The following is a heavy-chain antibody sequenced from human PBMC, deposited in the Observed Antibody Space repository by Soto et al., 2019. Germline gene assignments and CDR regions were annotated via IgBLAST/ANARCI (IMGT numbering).Heavy chain of an antibody. J-gene: IGHJ3*02. CDR3: ARDLGYYDSSGYPFGAFDI. D-gene: IGHD3-22*01. Sequence: PSETLSLTCTVSGGSISSGGYYWSWIRQHPGKGLEWIGYIYYSGSTYYNPSLKSRVTMSVDTSKNQFSLKLSSVTAADTAVYYCARDLGYYDSSGYPFGAFDIWGQGTMVTVSS. CDR2: IYYSGST. CDR1: GGSISSGGYY. V-gene: IGHV4-31*03.